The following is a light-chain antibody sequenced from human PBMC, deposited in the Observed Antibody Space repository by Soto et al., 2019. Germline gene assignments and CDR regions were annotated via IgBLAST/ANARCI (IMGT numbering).Light chain of an antibody. Sequence: DIQMTQSPSSQSASVGDRVTITCRASQSISSYLNCYQQKPGKAPKLLIYAASTLQSGVPSRFSGSGSGTDFTLTISSLQPEDFATYYCQESYSTPRWTLGQGTKVDIK. V-gene: IGKV1-39*01. CDR3: QESYSTPRWT. J-gene: IGKJ1*01. CDR2: AAS. CDR1: QSISSY.